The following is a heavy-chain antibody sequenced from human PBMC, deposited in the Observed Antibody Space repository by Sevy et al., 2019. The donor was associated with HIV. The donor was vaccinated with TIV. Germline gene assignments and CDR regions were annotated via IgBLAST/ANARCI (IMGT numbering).Heavy chain of an antibody. CDR3: AREFAHYDSSGYYYPSNDAFDI. CDR1: GGSISSYY. Sequence: SETLSLTCTVSGGSISSYYWSWIRQPPGKGLEWIGYIYYSGSTNYNPSLKSRVTISLDTSKNHSSMKLSSVTPADTAVYYCAREFAHYDSSGYYYPSNDAFDIWGQGTMVTVSS. J-gene: IGHJ3*02. V-gene: IGHV4-59*01. CDR2: IYYSGST. D-gene: IGHD3-22*01.